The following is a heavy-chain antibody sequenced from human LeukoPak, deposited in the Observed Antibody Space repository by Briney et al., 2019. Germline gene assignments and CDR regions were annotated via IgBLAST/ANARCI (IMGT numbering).Heavy chain of an antibody. D-gene: IGHD5-12*01. CDR2: IIPIFGTA. J-gene: IGHJ4*02. CDR3: ARSYQYSGLFDY. CDR1: GGTFSSYA. V-gene: IGHV1-69*01. Sequence: GASVKVSCKASGGTFSSYAISWVRQAPGQGLEWMGGIIPIFGTANYAQKFQGRVTITADESTNTAYMELSSLRSEDTAVYYCARSYQYSGLFDYWGQGTLVTVSS.